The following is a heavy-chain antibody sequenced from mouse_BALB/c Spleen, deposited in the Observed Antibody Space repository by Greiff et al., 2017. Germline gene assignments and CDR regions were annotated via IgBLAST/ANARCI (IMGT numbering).Heavy chain of an antibody. CDR1: GFSLSTYGIG. CDR2: IWWNDNK. Sequence: QVTLKESGPGILQPSQTLSLTCSFSGFSLSTYGIGVGWIRQPSGKGLEWLAHIWWNDNKYYNTALKSRLTISKDTSNNQVFLKIASVDTADTATYYCARIGDGNYFDYWGQGTTLTVSS. CDR3: ARIGDGNYFDY. D-gene: IGHD2-1*01. V-gene: IGHV8-11*01. J-gene: IGHJ2*01.